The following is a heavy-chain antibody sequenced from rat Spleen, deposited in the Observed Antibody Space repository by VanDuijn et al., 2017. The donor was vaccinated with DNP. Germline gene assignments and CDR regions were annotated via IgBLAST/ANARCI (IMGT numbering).Heavy chain of an antibody. V-gene: IGHV5-22*01. J-gene: IGHJ2*01. D-gene: IGHD3-8*01. CDR3: TSNPHIRTAAPFDY. CDR2: ITYDGSST. Sequence: EVKFVESGGGLVQPGRSLKLSCAASGFIFNDFWMGWVRQAPGKGLEWVASITYDGSSTYYRDSVKGRFTISRDNAKSTLYLQVNSLRSEDTATYYCTSNPHIRTAAPFDYWGQGVMVTVSS. CDR1: GFIFNDFW.